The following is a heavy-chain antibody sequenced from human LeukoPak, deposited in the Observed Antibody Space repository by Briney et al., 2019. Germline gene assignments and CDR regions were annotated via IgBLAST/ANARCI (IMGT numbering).Heavy chain of an antibody. CDR2: IYCVDGR. CDR1: GFSLNPHGVG. Sequence: SGPTLANPTQTLTLTCTFSGFSLNPHGVGVGWIRKPPIRALEWLALIYCVDGRRYSPSLKSRLTITKDTSKNQVVLTMTNMDPVDTATYFCAHRKNYYDSSVFDNWGQGTLVTVSS. CDR3: AHRKNYYDSSVFDN. J-gene: IGHJ4*02. V-gene: IGHV2-5*02. D-gene: IGHD3-22*01.